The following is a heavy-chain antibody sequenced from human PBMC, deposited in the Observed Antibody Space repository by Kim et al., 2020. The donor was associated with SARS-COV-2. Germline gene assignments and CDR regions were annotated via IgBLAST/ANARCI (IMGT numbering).Heavy chain of an antibody. CDR3: TTTDY. CDR2: IRSKAYGGTT. J-gene: IGHJ4*02. CDR1: GFTFGDYA. V-gene: IGHV3-49*04. Sequence: GGSLRLSCTASGFTFGDYAMSWVRQAPGKGLEWVGFIRSKAYGGTTEYAASVKGRFTISRDDSKSIAYMQMNSLKTEDTAVYYCTTTDYWGQGTLVTVSS.